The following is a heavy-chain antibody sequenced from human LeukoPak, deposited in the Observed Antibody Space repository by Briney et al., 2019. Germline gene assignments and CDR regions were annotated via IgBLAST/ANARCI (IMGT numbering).Heavy chain of an antibody. Sequence: GGSLRLSCAASGFTFSSYAMHWVRQAPGKGLEWVAVISYDGSNKYYADSVKGRFTISRDNSKNTLYLQMNSLRAEDTAVYYCARDEGSSWASGAFDIWGQGTMVTVSS. D-gene: IGHD6-13*01. V-gene: IGHV3-30-3*01. CDR1: GFTFSSYA. J-gene: IGHJ3*02. CDR2: ISYDGSNK. CDR3: ARDEGSSWASGAFDI.